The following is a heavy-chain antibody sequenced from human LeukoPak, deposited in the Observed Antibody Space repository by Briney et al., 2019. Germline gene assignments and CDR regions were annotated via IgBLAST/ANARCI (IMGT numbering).Heavy chain of an antibody. CDR3: ATLFSSGWDDSSDY. J-gene: IGHJ4*02. CDR1: GGSISSSSYY. V-gene: IGHV4-39*01. D-gene: IGHD6-19*01. Sequence: SETLSLTCTVSGGSISSSSYYWGWIRQPPGGGLGWIGSIYYSGSTYYNPCLKSRVTISVDTSKNQFTMKLSSVTAADTAVYYCATLFSSGWDDSSDYWGQGTLVTVSS. CDR2: IYYSGST.